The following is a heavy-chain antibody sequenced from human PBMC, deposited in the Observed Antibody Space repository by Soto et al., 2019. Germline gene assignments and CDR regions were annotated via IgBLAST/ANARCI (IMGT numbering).Heavy chain of an antibody. CDR3: ASARRSYDSSGYYLPGY. D-gene: IGHD3-22*01. J-gene: IGHJ4*02. V-gene: IGHV1-18*04. Sequence: GASVKVSCKASGYTFTSYGISWVRQAPGQGLEWMGWISAYNGNTNYAQKLQGRVTMTTDTSTSTAYMELRSLRSDDTAVYYCASARRSYDSSGYYLPGYWGQGTLVTVSS. CDR1: GYTFTSYG. CDR2: ISAYNGNT.